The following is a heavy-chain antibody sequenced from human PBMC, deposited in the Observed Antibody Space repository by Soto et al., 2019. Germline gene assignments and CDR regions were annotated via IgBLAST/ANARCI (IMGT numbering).Heavy chain of an antibody. CDR1: GGTFSSYT. J-gene: IGHJ5*02. CDR2: TIPILGIA. D-gene: IGHD1-26*01. CDR3: AHGRWEDRRDGDRGWFDP. Sequence: QVQLVQSGAEVKKPGSSVKVSCKASGGTFSSYTISWVRQAPGQGLEWMGRTIPILGIANYAQKFQGRVTINAANXTXAXXKGLIRLRSEDTAVYYCAHGRWEDRRDGDRGWFDPWGQGTLVTVSS. V-gene: IGHV1-69*02.